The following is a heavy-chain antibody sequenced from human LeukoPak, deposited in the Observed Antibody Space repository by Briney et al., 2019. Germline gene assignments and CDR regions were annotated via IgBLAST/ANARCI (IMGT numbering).Heavy chain of an antibody. CDR3: AKDASVRGVITLDY. J-gene: IGHJ4*02. V-gene: IGHV3-23*01. D-gene: IGHD3-10*01. CDR2: ISGSGGST. Sequence: GASLRLSCAASGFTFSSYAMSWVRQAPGKGLEWVSAISGSGGSTYYADSVKGRFTISRDNSRNTLYLQMNSLRAEDTAVYYCAKDASVRGVITLDYWGQGTLVTVSS. CDR1: GFTFSSYA.